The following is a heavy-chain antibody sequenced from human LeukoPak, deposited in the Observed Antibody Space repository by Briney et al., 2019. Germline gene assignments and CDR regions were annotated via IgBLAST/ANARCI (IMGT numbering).Heavy chain of an antibody. J-gene: IGHJ4*02. CDR2: INRGGSES. V-gene: IGHV3-7*01. D-gene: IGHD1-26*01. CDR1: GFTFTDYW. Sequence: PGGSLRLSCAASGFTFTDYWMTWIRQVPGKGLEWVANINRGGSESYYVDSVKGRFTISGDNAKNSLYLQMDSLRVEDTAVYYCARVGAWELQRVFDYWGQGTLVTVSS. CDR3: ARVGAWELQRVFDY.